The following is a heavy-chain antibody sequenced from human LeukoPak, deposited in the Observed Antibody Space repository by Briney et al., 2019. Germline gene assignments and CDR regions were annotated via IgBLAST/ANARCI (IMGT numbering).Heavy chain of an antibody. CDR2: IYYSGST. CDR1: GGSISSYY. V-gene: IGHV4-59*01. J-gene: IGHJ4*02. Sequence: SETPSLTCTVSGGSISSYYWSWSSQPPGKRLEWSGYIYYSGSTNYNPSLKSRVTISVDTSKNQYSLKLSSVTAADTAVYYCASTHPAKYGDLSLDYWGQGTVVTVSS. D-gene: IGHD4-17*01. CDR3: ASTHPAKYGDLSLDY.